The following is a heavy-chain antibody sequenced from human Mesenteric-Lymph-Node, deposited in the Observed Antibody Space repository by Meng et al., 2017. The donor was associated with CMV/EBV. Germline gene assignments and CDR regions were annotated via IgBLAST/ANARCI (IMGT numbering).Heavy chain of an antibody. J-gene: IGHJ3*02. D-gene: IGHD6-6*01. V-gene: IGHV1-2*02. CDR2: INPNSGGT. CDR3: ARDEEYSSSLDAFDI. Sequence: GESLKISCKASGYTFTGYYMHWVRQAPGQGLEWMGWINPNSGGTNYAQKFQGRVTMTRDTSISTAYMELSRLRSDDTAVYYCARDEEYSSSLDAFDIWGQGTMVTVSS. CDR1: GYTFTGYY.